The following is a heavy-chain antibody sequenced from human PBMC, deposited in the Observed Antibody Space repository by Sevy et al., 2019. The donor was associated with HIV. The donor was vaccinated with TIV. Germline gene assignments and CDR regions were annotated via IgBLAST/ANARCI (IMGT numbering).Heavy chain of an antibody. V-gene: IGHV3-23*01. D-gene: IGHD3-3*02. CDR2: ISGNGENR. Sequence: GGSLRLSCAASEFTFSSHAVSWVRQAPGKGLEWVSAISGNGENRHYADSVRGRFTISRDNFKNTLYLQMNSLRAEDTALYYCARDGRGISAFDTWGQGTMVTVSS. J-gene: IGHJ3*02. CDR1: EFTFSSHA. CDR3: ARDGRGISAFDT.